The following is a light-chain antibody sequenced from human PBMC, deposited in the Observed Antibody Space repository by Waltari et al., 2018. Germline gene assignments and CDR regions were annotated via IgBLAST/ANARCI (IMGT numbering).Light chain of an antibody. CDR1: QSISSQ. J-gene: IGKJ2*01. V-gene: IGKV1-39*01. CDR3: QQSYSTPYT. Sequence: DMQMTQSPSSLSASVRDRVPITCRASQSISSQLNWYQQKPGKAPNLLIYAASNLQSGVPSRFSGSGSGTDFTLTISSLQPEDFATYYCQQSYSTPYTFGQGTKLEIK. CDR2: AAS.